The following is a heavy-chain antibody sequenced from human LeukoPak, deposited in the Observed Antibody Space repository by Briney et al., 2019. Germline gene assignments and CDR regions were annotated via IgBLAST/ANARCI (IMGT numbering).Heavy chain of an antibody. CDR2: IYPGDSDT. J-gene: IGHJ5*02. V-gene: IGHV5-51*01. CDR3: ARLGSTVVTAGWFDP. CDR1: GYSFTSYW. D-gene: IGHD4-23*01. Sequence: GDSLKISCKGSGYSFTSYWIGWVRQMPGKGLEWMGIIYPGDSDTRYSPSFQSQVTISADKSISTAYLQWSSLKASDTAMYYCARLGSTVVTAGWFDPWGQGTLVTVSS.